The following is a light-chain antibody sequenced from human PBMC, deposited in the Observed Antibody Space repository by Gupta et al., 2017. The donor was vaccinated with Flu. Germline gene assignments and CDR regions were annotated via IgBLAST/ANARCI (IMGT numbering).Light chain of an antibody. CDR3: QNYLSPPLT. CDR1: QSIGNS. V-gene: IGKV1-27*01. J-gene: IGKJ4*01. CDR2: VAS. Sequence: DIQMTQSPSSLSASVGDRVTITCRASQSIGNSLAWYQQKPGRGPSLLIYVASTLQSGVPSRFSGSGSGTDFTLTISSLQPEDVATYFCQNYLSPPLTFGGGTKVEIK.